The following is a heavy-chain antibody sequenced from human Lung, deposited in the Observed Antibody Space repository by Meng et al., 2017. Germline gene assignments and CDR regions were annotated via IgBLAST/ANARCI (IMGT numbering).Heavy chain of an antibody. V-gene: IGHV3-74*01. Sequence: VQLVESGGGLVPTRGSLRLSCAASGFTFTDHWMHWVRQGPGKGLVWVSRINRDGTKPTYADSVKGRFTISRDNAKNTLYLQMNNLRAEDTAFYYCTNDRLNHWGQGALVTVSS. CDR1: GFTFTDHW. D-gene: IGHD1-1*01. CDR2: INRDGTKP. J-gene: IGHJ1*01. CDR3: TNDRLNH.